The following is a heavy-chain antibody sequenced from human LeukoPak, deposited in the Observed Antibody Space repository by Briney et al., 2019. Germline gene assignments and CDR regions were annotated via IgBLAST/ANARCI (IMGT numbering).Heavy chain of an antibody. CDR3: AREPYYYGSGSLALYFDY. V-gene: IGHV3-74*01. J-gene: IGHJ4*02. CDR2: INSDGSST. D-gene: IGHD3-10*01. Sequence: PGGSLRLSCAASGFTFSSYWMHWVRQAPGKGLVWVSRINSDGSSTSYADSVKGRFTISRDNAKNTLYLQMNSLRAEDTAVYYCAREPYYYGSGSLALYFDYWGQGTLVTVSS. CDR1: GFTFSSYW.